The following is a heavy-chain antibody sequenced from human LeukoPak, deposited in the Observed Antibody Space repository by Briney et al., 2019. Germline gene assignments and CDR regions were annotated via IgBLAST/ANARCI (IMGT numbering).Heavy chain of an antibody. D-gene: IGHD2-21*02. V-gene: IGHV3-30-3*01. CDR1: GVALSSYA. CDR3: TSGGLVVTAIAF. J-gene: IGHJ4*02. Sequence: GGSLRLSCAASGVALSSYAMNWVRQAPGKGLEWVAFISYDGSNKYYADSVKGRFTISSDTAKNTLYLQMNSLRAEETAVYYGTSGGLVVTAIAFWGQGSLVTVSS. CDR2: ISYDGSNK.